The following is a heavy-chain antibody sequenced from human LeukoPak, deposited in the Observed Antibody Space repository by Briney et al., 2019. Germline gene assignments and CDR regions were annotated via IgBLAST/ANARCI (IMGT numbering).Heavy chain of an antibody. CDR2: IFPGDSDT. CDR3: AREREY. D-gene: IGHD6-6*01. CDR1: GYSFASYW. J-gene: IGHJ4*02. Sequence: GESLKIPCQGSGYSFASYWIAWVRQMPGKGLEWMGVIFPGDSDTRYSPSFQGQVTISADKSISTAYLQWSSLKASDTAMYYCAREREYWGQGTLVTVSS. V-gene: IGHV5-51*01.